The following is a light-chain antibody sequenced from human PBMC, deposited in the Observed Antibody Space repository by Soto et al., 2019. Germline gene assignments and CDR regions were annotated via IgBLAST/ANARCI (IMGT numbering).Light chain of an antibody. CDR2: DAS. J-gene: IGKJ1*01. Sequence: EIVLTQSPATLYLSPGERATLSCGASQSVSSSYLAWDQQKPGLAPRLLIYDASSRATGIPDRFSDSGSGTDFTLTISRLEPEDFAVYYCQQYGSSPWTFGQGTKVEIK. V-gene: IGKV3D-20*01. CDR3: QQYGSSPWT. CDR1: QSVSSSY.